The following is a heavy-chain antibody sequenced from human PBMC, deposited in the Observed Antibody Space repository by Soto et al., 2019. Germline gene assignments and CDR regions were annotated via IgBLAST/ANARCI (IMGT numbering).Heavy chain of an antibody. CDR2: INHSGST. CDR3: GPRGAVADPRGY. J-gene: IGHJ4*02. V-gene: IGHV4-34*01. Sequence: TLSLSCAVYGGSFSEFDWTGFRQPPGKGLEWIGEINHSGSTNYNPSLKSRVAISVDTSKNQFSLNLTSVTAADTAVYYCGPRGAVADPRGYWGQGTLVTVS. D-gene: IGHD6-19*01. CDR1: GGSFSEFD.